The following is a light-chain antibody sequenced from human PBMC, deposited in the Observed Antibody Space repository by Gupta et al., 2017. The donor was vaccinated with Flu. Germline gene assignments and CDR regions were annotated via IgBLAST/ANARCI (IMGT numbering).Light chain of an antibody. CDR3: QQYYRTPQT. CDR1: QSVLYSSNNKNY. V-gene: IGKV4-1*01. Sequence: DIVMTRSPDSLAVSLGERATIHCKSSQSVLYSSNNKNYLAWYQQKPGQPPKLLIYWASTRESGVPDRFSGSGSGTDFTLTISSLQAEDVAVYYCQQYYRTPQTFGQGTKVEIK. J-gene: IGKJ1*01. CDR2: WAS.